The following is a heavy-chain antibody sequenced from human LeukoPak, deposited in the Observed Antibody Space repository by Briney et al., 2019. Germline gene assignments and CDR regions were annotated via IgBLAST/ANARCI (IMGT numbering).Heavy chain of an antibody. Sequence: PSETLSRTCTVSGGSVSSGGYYWSWIRQHPGKGLEWIGYIYYSGSTYYNPSLKSRVTISVDTSKNQFSLKLSSVTAADTAVYYCATAKDSSSWTGTYFDYWGQGTLVTVSS. D-gene: IGHD6-13*01. CDR2: IYYSGST. CDR1: GGSVSSGGYY. J-gene: IGHJ4*02. V-gene: IGHV4-31*03. CDR3: ATAKDSSSWTGTYFDY.